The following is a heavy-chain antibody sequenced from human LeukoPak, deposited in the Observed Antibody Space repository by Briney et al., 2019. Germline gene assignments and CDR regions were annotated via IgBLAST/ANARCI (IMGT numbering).Heavy chain of an antibody. V-gene: IGHV4-34*01. D-gene: IGHD4-17*01. CDR1: AGSFSGYY. J-gene: IGHJ3*02. CDR3: ASLLHGDYHRLDAFDI. CDR2: INHSGST. Sequence: SETLSLTCAVAAGSFSGYYWSWTRQPPGKGLEWIGAINHSGSTNYNPSLKSRVTISVDTSKNQFSLKLSSVTAADTAVYYCASLLHGDYHRLDAFDIWGQGTMVTVSS.